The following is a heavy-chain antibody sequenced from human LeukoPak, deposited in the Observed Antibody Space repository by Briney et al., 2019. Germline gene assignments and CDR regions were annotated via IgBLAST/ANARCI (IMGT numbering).Heavy chain of an antibody. CDR2: INPSGGST. V-gene: IGHV1-46*01. CDR3: AGGGSSGYYTIDY. D-gene: IGHD3-22*01. CDR1: GYTFTSYY. Sequence: ASVKVSCKASGYTFTSYYIHWVRQAPGQGLEWMGIINPSGGSTSYAQKSQGRVTMTRDTSTSTVYMELGSLRSEDTAVYYCAGGGSSGYYTIDYWGQGTLVTVSS. J-gene: IGHJ4*02.